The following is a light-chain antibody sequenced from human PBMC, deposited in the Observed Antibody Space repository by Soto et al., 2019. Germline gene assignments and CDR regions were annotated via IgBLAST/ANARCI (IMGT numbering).Light chain of an antibody. CDR2: DVS. V-gene: IGLV2-14*01. J-gene: IGLJ1*01. Sequence: QSVLTQPASVSGSPGQSITISCTGTISDVGGFSYVSWYQQHPGKAPKLMIYDVSNRPSGVSYRFSGSKSGNTASLTISGLQAEDEADYYCGSYSSSSTPDVFGTGTKVTVL. CDR1: ISDVGGFSY. CDR3: GSYSSSSTPDV.